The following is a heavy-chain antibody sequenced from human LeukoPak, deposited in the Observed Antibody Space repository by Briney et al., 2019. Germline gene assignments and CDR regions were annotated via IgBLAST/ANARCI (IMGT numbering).Heavy chain of an antibody. CDR1: GYTFTNFG. D-gene: IGHD3-22*01. CDR2: ISAYNGNT. J-gene: IGHJ5*02. V-gene: IGHV1-18*01. CDR3: ARTYYYDSSGYYYGHWFDP. Sequence: ASVNVSCKASGYTFTNFGISWVRQAPGQGLECMGWISAYNGNTKYPQKLHGRVTMTTDTSTSTAYMELRSLRSDETAVYYCARTYYYDSSGYYYGHWFDPWGQGTLVTVSS.